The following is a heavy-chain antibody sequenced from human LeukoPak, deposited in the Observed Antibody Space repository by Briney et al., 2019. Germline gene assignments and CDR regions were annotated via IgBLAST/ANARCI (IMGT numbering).Heavy chain of an antibody. J-gene: IGHJ5*02. D-gene: IGHD3-3*01. CDR1: GFTFSSYG. CDR2: IWYDGSNK. Sequence: GESPRLSCAASGFTFSSYGMHWVRQAPGKGLEWVAVIWYDGSNKYYADSVKGRFTISRDNTKNTLYLQMNSLRAEDTAVYYCARVGGAYYDFWSGYYPGNDWFDPWGQGTLVTVSS. CDR3: ARVGGAYYDFWSGYYPGNDWFDP. V-gene: IGHV3-33*01.